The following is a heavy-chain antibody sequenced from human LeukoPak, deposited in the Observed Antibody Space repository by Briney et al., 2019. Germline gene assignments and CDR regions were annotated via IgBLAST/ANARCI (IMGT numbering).Heavy chain of an antibody. J-gene: IGHJ4*02. Sequence: ASVKVSCKASGYTFGSYSINWVRQAPGQGLAWLGWVNTHNGDTKYTQKFRGRVTLTTDSSTSTAYMELTSLGSDDTAIYYCARGRAAADDFDLWGQGTPVTVSS. CDR1: GYTFGSYS. CDR2: VNTHNGDT. D-gene: IGHD6-13*01. V-gene: IGHV1-18*01. CDR3: ARGRAAADDFDL.